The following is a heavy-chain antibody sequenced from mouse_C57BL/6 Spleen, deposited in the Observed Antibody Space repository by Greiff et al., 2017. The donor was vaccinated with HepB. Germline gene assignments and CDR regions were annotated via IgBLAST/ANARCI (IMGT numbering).Heavy chain of an antibody. CDR2: IHPNSGST. D-gene: IGHD1-1*01. V-gene: IGHV1-64*01. CDR3: ASASVYGSSSWFAY. J-gene: IGHJ3*01. Sequence: QVQLQQPGAELVKPGASVKLSCKASGYTFTSYWMHWVKQRPGQGLEWIGMIHPNSGSTNYNEKFKSKATLTVDKSSSTAYMQLSSLTSEDSAVYYCASASVYGSSSWFAYWGQGTLVTVSA. CDR1: GYTFTSYW.